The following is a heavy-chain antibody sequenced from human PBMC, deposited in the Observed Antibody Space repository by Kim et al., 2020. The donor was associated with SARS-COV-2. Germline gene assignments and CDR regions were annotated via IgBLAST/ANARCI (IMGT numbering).Heavy chain of an antibody. D-gene: IGHD2-2*01. J-gene: IGHJ4*02. V-gene: IGHV4-34*01. CDR2: INHSGST. Sequence: SETLSLTCAVYGGSFSGYYWSWIRQPPGKGLEWIGEINHSGSTNYNPSLKSRVTISVDTSKNQFSLKLSSVTAADTAVYYCARVVSPVVVPAAMASHFDYWGQGTLVTVSS. CDR3: ARVVSPVVVPAAMASHFDY. CDR1: GGSFSGYY.